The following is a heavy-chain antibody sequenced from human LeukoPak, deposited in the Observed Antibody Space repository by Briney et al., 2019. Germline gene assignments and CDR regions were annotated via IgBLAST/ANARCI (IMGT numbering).Heavy chain of an antibody. D-gene: IGHD1-26*01. CDR1: GFTFTSSA. J-gene: IGHJ5*02. V-gene: IGHV1-58*01. CDR2: IVVGSGNT. CDR3: AADDVQRGSYPNWFDP. Sequence: SVEVSCKASGFTFTSSAVQWVRQARGQRLEWIGWIVVGSGNTNYAQKFQERVTITRDMSTSTAYMELSSLRSEDTAVYYCAADDVQRGSYPNWFDPWGQGTLVTVSS.